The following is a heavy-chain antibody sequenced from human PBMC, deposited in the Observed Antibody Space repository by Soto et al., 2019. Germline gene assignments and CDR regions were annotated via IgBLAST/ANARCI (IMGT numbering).Heavy chain of an antibody. CDR1: GYTFTRYD. Sequence: QVQLVQSGAEVKKPGASVKVSCKASGYTFTRYDINWVRQATGQGLEWMGWMNPNSGNTGYAQKFQGRVTMTRNNSIRTAYMELSSLRSDDTAVYYCARSSRRSSSWYNWFDPWGQGTLVTVSS. CDR2: MNPNSGNT. D-gene: IGHD6-13*01. J-gene: IGHJ5*02. CDR3: ARSSRRSSSWYNWFDP. V-gene: IGHV1-8*01.